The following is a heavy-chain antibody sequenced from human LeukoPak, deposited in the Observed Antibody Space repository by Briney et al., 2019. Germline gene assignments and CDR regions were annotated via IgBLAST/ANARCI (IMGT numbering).Heavy chain of an antibody. CDR1: GYSFVSYW. CDR3: ARHQRGYINGCAFDI. V-gene: IGHV5-51*01. Sequence: GESLKISCKGSGYSFVSYWIGWVRQMPGKGLEWMGIIIPGDSDTKYSPSFQGQVTISADKSINTAYLQWSSLKASDTAMYYCARHQRGYINGCAFDIWGQGTMVTVSS. D-gene: IGHD5-18*01. CDR2: IIPGDSDT. J-gene: IGHJ3*02.